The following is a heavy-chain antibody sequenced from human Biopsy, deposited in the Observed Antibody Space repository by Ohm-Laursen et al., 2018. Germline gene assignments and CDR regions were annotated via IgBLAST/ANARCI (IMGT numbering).Heavy chain of an antibody. CDR3: ARDTRWSPYSMDV. CDR2: ISGGGTI. J-gene: IGHJ6*02. D-gene: IGHD4-23*01. CDR1: GFSFSDSH. V-gene: IGHV3-11*01. Sequence: SLRLSCTAFGFSFSDSHMRWIRQAPGRGLEWVSYISGGGTIYYGDSMKGRVTISRDNAKNSLYLQMHSLRAEDTAVYYCARDTRWSPYSMDVWGQGTTVTVSS.